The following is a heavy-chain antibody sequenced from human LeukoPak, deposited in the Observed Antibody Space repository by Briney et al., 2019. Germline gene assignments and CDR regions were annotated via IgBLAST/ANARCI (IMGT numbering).Heavy chain of an antibody. CDR3: ARGERGYDSSLFDP. CDR1: GYTFTGYY. CDR2: INPNSGGT. Sequence: ASVKVSCKASGYTFTGYYMHWVRQAPGQGLGWMGWINPNSGGTNYAQKFQGRVTMTRDTSISTAYMELSRLRSDDTAVYYCARGERGYDSSLFDPWGQGTLVTVSS. V-gene: IGHV1-2*02. J-gene: IGHJ5*02. D-gene: IGHD5-12*01.